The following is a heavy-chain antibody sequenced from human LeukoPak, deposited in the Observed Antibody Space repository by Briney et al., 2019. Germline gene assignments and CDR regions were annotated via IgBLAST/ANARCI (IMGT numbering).Heavy chain of an antibody. V-gene: IGHV1-2*02. CDR3: ASSFTMIVVVVGAFDI. D-gene: IGHD3-22*01. CDR2: IKAISGGT. Sequence: PVASVKVSCKSSGYTFTGYYMHGARPAPGQGLEWMGGIKAISGGTNYAQKFQGRVTMTRDTSISTAHMKLSRLRSDDTAVYYCASSFTMIVVVVGAFDIWGQGTMVTVSS. CDR1: GYTFTGYY. J-gene: IGHJ3*02.